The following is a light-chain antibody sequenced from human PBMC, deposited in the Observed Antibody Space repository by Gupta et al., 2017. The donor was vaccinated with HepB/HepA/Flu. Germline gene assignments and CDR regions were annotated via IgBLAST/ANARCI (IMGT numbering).Light chain of an antibody. Sequence: DIVMTQSPDSLAVSLGERATINCKSSQTGLRTSDNKNYLAWYQQKPGQPPKLLIYWASSRNSGVPDRFSGSGSGTDFTLTISSLQAEDVAVYYCQQYDWPPDTFGPGTKVEIK. V-gene: IGKV4-1*01. J-gene: IGKJ3*01. CDR3: QQYDWPPDT. CDR2: WAS. CDR1: QTGLRTSDNKNY.